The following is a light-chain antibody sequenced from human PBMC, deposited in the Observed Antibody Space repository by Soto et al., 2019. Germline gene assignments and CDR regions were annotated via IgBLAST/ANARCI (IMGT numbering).Light chain of an antibody. CDR2: DAS. J-gene: IGKJ2*01. Sequence: EMGLTQSPATLSLSPGARATLSCRTSQSVGTYLAWYQHNPGQAPRLLIYDASNRATGIPATSSGTGSGTDFTLTFTSPEPEEFEVYYCQQRYNWSNTFGQGTKLLIK. V-gene: IGKV3-11*01. CDR3: QQRYNWSNT. CDR1: QSVGTY.